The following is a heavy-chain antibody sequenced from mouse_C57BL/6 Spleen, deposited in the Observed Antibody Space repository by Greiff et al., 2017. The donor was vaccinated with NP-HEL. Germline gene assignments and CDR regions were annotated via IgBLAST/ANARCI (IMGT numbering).Heavy chain of an antibody. D-gene: IGHD2-4*01. Sequence: EVHLVESGGGLVKPGGSLKLSCAASGFTFSDYGMHWVRQAPEKGLEWVAYISSGSSTIYYADTVKGRFTISRDNAKNTLFLQMTSLRSEDTAMYYCARGRYDYGYFDYWGQGTTLTVSS. CDR1: GFTFSDYG. J-gene: IGHJ2*01. CDR2: ISSGSSTI. V-gene: IGHV5-17*01. CDR3: ARGRYDYGYFDY.